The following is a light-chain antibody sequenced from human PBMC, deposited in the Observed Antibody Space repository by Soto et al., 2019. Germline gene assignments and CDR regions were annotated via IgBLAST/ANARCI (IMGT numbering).Light chain of an antibody. CDR2: STN. CDR1: SGSVSTSYY. CDR3: VLYMGSDIVL. J-gene: IGLJ2*01. Sequence: QAVVTQEPSFSVSPGGTVTLTCGLNSGSVSTSYYPSWYQQTPGQAPRTLIYSTNTRSSGVPDRFSGSILGNKAALTITGAQADDESDYYCVLYMGSDIVLIGGGTKLTVL. V-gene: IGLV8-61*01.